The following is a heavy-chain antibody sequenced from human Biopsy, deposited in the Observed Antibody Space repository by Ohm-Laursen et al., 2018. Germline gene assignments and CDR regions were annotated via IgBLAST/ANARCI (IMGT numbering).Heavy chain of an antibody. CDR3: AKTFHGSSFLYDY. J-gene: IGHJ4*02. Sequence: SLRLSCSASGFPFSDYYMRWIRQAPGKGLEWVSYISSGGTTIYYADSVKGRFTISRDNSKNTLYLQMNSLTAEDTAVYYCAKTFHGSSFLYDYWGQGTLVTVSS. CDR2: ISSGGTTI. CDR1: GFPFSDYY. V-gene: IGHV3-11*01. D-gene: IGHD2-15*01.